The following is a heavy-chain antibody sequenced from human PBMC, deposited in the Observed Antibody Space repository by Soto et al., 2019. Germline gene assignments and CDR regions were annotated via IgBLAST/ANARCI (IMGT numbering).Heavy chain of an antibody. Sequence: EVQLVESGGGLVRPGGSLRLSCAASGFTFSSYWMHWVRQAPGKGLVWVSRMNEDGGTTDYADSVKGRFTISRDNAKNTLYLQMNSLRVEATAVYYCVSDLSGRADVWGQGTTVTVSS. CDR3: VSDLSGRADV. D-gene: IGHD3-10*01. CDR2: MNEDGGTT. J-gene: IGHJ6*02. CDR1: GFTFSSYW. V-gene: IGHV3-74*02.